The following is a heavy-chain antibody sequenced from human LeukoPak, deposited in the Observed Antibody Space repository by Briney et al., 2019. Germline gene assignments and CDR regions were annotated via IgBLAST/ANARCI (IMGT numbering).Heavy chain of an antibody. CDR2: IYYSGST. CDR1: GGSISSYH. J-gene: IGHJ3*02. D-gene: IGHD6-19*01. V-gene: IGHV4-59*01. CDR3: AREAVAGPDAFDI. Sequence: PSETLSLTCTVSGGSISSYHWSWIRQPPGKGLEWIGYIYYSGSTNYNPSLKSRVTISVDTSKNQSSLKLSSVTAADTAVYYCAREAVAGPDAFDIWGQGTMVTVSS.